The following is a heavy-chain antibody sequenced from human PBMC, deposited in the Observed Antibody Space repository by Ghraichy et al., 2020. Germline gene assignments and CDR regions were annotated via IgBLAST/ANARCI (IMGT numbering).Heavy chain of an antibody. CDR1: GYTFTSYG. D-gene: IGHD7-27*01. CDR3: ARDLEPATGFYYYGMDV. CDR2: ISAYNGNT. V-gene: IGHV1-18*01. Sequence: ASVKVSCKASGYTFTSYGISWVRQAPGQGLEWMGWISAYNGNTNYAQKLQGRVTMTTDTSTSTAYMELRSLRSDDTAVYYCARDLEPATGFYYYGMDVWGQGTTVTVSS. J-gene: IGHJ6*02.